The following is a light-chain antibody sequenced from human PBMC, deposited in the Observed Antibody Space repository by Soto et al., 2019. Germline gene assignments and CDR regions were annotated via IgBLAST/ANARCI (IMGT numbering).Light chain of an antibody. CDR2: GAS. CDR3: QQYTDWPPLT. J-gene: IGKJ4*01. V-gene: IGKV3-15*01. Sequence: EIVMTQSPATLSVSPGERVTLSCRASQSVSSNLAWYQQKAGQAPRLLFYGASTRATGIPARFSGSGSGTEFTLSISSLQSEDFAVYYCQQYTDWPPLTFGGGTKVDIK. CDR1: QSVSSN.